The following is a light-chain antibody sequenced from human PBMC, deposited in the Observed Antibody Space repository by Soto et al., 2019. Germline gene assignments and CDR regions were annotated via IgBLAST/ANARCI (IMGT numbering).Light chain of an antibody. Sequence: AIQMTQSPSSLSASVGDRVTITCRASQGIRKDLDWFQQKPGKAPKLLIYAASNLQSGVPARFSGSGSGTDFTLTISSLQPEDFATYDCLQKYCSPFTFGPGTKVAIK. J-gene: IGKJ3*01. V-gene: IGKV1-6*01. CDR3: LQKYCSPFT. CDR2: AAS. CDR1: QGIRKD.